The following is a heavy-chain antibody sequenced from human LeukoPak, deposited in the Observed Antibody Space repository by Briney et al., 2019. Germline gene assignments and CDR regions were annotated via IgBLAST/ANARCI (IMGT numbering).Heavy chain of an antibody. D-gene: IGHD2/OR15-2a*01. J-gene: IGHJ5*02. CDR3: ARALLRLNWFDP. V-gene: IGHV3-48*03. CDR2: ISSGSTI. CDR1: GFTFSSYE. Sequence: PGGSLRLSCAASGFTFSSYEMNWVRQAPGKGLEWVSYISSGSTIYYADSVKGRFTISRDNAKNSLYLQMNSLRAEDTAVYYCARALLRLNWFDPWGQGTLVTVSS.